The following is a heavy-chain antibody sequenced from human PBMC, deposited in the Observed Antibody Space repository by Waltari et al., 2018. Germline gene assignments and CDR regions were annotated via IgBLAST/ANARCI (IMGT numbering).Heavy chain of an antibody. CDR3: QRGDY. CDR2: INQDGSGE. J-gene: IGHJ4*02. CDR1: GFTFSNFW. V-gene: IGHV3-7*04. Sequence: EVELVESGGGLVQPGGPLGLSCAATGFTFSNFWLSWARQASGKGLEWVANINQDGSGEYYVDSVKGRFTISRDNARNSLYLQMNSLRAEDTAVYYCQRGDYWGQGTLVTVSS.